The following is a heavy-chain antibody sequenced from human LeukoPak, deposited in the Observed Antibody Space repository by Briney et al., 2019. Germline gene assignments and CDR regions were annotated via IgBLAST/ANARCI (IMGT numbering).Heavy chain of an antibody. D-gene: IGHD2-2*01. Sequence: GGSLRLSCAASGFTFSSYWMHWVRQAPGKGLVWVSRINSDGSSTSYADSVKGRFTISRDNAKNTLYLQMNSLRAEDTAVYYCARGVPYYYFDYWGQGTLVTVSS. CDR2: INSDGSST. J-gene: IGHJ4*02. CDR1: GFTFSSYW. V-gene: IGHV3-74*01. CDR3: ARGVPYYYFDY.